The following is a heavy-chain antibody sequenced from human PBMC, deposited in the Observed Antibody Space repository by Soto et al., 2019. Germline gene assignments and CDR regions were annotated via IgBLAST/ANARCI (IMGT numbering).Heavy chain of an antibody. J-gene: IGHJ5*02. CDR1: DGYSRSRGDY. D-gene: IGHD5-18*01. Sequence: TRSVADGYSRSRGDYRSSINKNPGKGLEWIGYIYYSGSTYYNPSLKSRVTISVDTSKNQFSLKLSSVTAADTAVYYCARSPDSYGFVYLFDPWGQGTLVTVSS. V-gene: IGHV4-31*02. CDR3: ARSPDSYGFVYLFDP. CDR2: IYYSGST.